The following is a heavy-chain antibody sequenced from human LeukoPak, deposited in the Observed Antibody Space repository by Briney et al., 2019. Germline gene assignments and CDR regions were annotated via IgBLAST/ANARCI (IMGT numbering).Heavy chain of an antibody. J-gene: IGHJ4*02. CDR3: ATRGDYYGSGSNHFDY. CDR1: GYTFTSYG. Sequence: ASVKVSCKASGYTFTSYGISWVRQAPGKGLEWVSAISGSGGSTYYADSVKGRFTISRDNSKNTLYLQMNSLRAEDTAVYYCATRGDYYGSGSNHFDYWGQGTLVTVSS. CDR2: ISGSGGST. V-gene: IGHV3-23*01. D-gene: IGHD3-10*01.